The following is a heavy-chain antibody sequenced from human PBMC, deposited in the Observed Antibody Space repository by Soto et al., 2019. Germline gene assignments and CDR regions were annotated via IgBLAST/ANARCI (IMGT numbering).Heavy chain of an antibody. Sequence: VSVKVSCKASGYTFTSYGISWVRQAPGQGLEWMGWISAYNGNTNYAQKLQGRVTVTTDTSTSTAYMELRSLRSDDTAVYYCARASSSWYWENWFDPWGQGTLVTVSS. D-gene: IGHD6-13*01. J-gene: IGHJ5*02. CDR3: ARASSSWYWENWFDP. CDR2: ISAYNGNT. CDR1: GYTFTSYG. V-gene: IGHV1-18*01.